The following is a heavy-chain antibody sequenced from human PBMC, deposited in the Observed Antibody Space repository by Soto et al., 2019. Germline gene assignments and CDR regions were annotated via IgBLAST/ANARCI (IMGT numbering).Heavy chain of an antibody. CDR1: GFTFSSYA. Sequence: QVQLVESGGGVVQPGRSLRLSCAASGFTFSSYAMHWVRQAPGKGLEWVATISYDGSIEYYADSVKGRFTVSRDNSENTLHLHMESLRPEDTALFYCARLDKFSSGWSWGQGTLVTVSS. CDR2: ISYDGSIE. J-gene: IGHJ4*02. CDR3: ARLDKFSSGWS. D-gene: IGHD6-19*01. V-gene: IGHV3-30-3*01.